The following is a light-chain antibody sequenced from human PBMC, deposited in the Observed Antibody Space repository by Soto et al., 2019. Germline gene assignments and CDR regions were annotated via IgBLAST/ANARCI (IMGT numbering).Light chain of an antibody. CDR3: HQYIHWPPLT. CDR2: GAS. V-gene: IGKV3-15*01. CDR1: QSVRSN. Sequence: EIVLTQSPATLSVSPGERATLSCRASQSVRSNLAWYQQKPGQGPRLLIFGASTRATDIPARFSGSGSGTEFTLTISSLQSEDFAVYYCHQYIHWPPLTVGGGTKVEIK. J-gene: IGKJ4*01.